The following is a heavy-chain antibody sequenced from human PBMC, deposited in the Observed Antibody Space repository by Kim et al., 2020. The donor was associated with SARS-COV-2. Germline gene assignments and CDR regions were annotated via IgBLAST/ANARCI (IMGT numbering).Heavy chain of an antibody. V-gene: IGHV3-33*01. CDR3: ARDSATYYYGMDV. J-gene: IGHJ6*02. D-gene: IGHD6-25*01. Sequence: SADSVKGRFTISRDNSKNTLYLQMNSLRAEDTAVYYCARDSATYYYGMDVWGQGTTVTVSS.